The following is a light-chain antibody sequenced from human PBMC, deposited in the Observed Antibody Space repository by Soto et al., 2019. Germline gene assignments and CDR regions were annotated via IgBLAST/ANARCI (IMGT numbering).Light chain of an antibody. CDR2: KAS. V-gene: IGKV1-5*03. CDR3: QQYNSYPFT. Sequence: DIQMTQSPSTLSASVGDRVTITCRASQSISSWLAWYQQKPGKAPKLLIYKASSLESRVPSRFSGSGSGTEFTLTISSLQPDDFATYYCQQYNSYPFTFGGGTKVEIK. J-gene: IGKJ4*01. CDR1: QSISSW.